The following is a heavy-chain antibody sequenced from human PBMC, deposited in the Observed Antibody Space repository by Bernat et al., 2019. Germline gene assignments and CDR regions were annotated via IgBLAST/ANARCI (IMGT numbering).Heavy chain of an antibody. CDR2: ISGSGGST. V-gene: IGHV3-23*04. Sequence: VQLVESGGGVVQPGRSLRLSCAASGFSFSSHSMHWVRQAPGKGLEWVSAISGSGGSTYYADSVKGRFTISRDNSKNTLYLQMNSLRAEDTAVYYCATNSDYKFDMWGQGTMVTVSS. CDR1: GFSFSSHS. D-gene: IGHD3-10*01. CDR3: ATNSDYKFDM. J-gene: IGHJ3*02.